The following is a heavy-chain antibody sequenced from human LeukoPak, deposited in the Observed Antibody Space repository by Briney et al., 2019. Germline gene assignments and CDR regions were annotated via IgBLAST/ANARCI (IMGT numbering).Heavy chain of an antibody. CDR3: AREVITIFGVVTRGDYYYYGMDV. CDR2: MNPNSGNT. V-gene: IGHV1-8*01. Sequence: GASVTVSCTASGYTFTSYDINWVRQAPGQGLEWMGWMNPNSGNTGYAQKFQGRVTMTRNTSISTAYMELSSLRSEDTAVYYCAREVITIFGVVTRGDYYYYGMDVWGQGTTVTVSS. CDR1: GYTFTSYD. D-gene: IGHD3-3*01. J-gene: IGHJ6*02.